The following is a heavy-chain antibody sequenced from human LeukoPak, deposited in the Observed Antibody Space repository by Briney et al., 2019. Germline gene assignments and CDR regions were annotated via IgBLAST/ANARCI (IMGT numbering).Heavy chain of an antibody. CDR1: GYTFTSYG. J-gene: IGHJ5*02. V-gene: IGHV1-18*01. D-gene: IGHD3-9*01. CDR3: AGDKVKVNVLRYFDRYNWFDP. Sequence: ASVKVSCKASGYTFTSYGISWVRQAPGQGLEWMGWISAYNGNTNYAQKLQGRVTMTTDTSTSTAYMELRSLRSDDTAVYYCAGDKVKVNVLRYFDRYNWFDPWGQGTLVTVSS. CDR2: ISAYNGNT.